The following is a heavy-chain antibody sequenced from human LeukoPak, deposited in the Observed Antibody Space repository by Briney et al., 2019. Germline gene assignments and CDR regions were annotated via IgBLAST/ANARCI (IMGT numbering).Heavy chain of an antibody. CDR1: GGSVSSYY. V-gene: IGHV4-4*07. D-gene: IGHD4-17*01. Sequence: SETLSLTCSVSGGSVSSYYWSWIRQPAGKGLEWIGRIYPSGTTHYNPSLKSRVTMSVDTSKNRFSLKLTSVTAADTAVYYCADDYGDWGQGTLVAVSS. CDR3: ADDYGD. J-gene: IGHJ4*02. CDR2: IYPSGTT.